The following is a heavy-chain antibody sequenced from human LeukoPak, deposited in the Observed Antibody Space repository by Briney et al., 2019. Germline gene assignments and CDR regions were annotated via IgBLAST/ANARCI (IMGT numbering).Heavy chain of an antibody. CDR2: IYYSGST. V-gene: IGHV4-39*07. J-gene: IGHJ6*03. CDR1: GGSISSSSYY. CDR3: ARGRRSSWYQRGYYYYMDV. Sequence: SETLSLTCTVSGGSISSSSYYWGWIRQPPGKGLEWIGSIYYSGSTYYNPSLKSRVTISVDTSKNQFSLKLSSVTAADTAVYYCARGRRSSWYQRGYYYYMDVWGKGTTVTVSS. D-gene: IGHD6-13*01.